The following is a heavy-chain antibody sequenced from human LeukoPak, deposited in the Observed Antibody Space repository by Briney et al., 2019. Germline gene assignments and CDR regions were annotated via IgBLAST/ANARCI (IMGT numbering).Heavy chain of an antibody. CDR1: GFTVSSNY. Sequence: GRSLRLSCAASGFTVSSNYMSWVRQAPGKGLEWVSVIYSGGSTYYADSVKGRFTISRHNSKNTLYLQMNSLRAEDTAVYYCARARFIAAAGTGYYYGMDVWGQGTTVTVSS. CDR3: ARARFIAAAGTGYYYGMDV. J-gene: IGHJ6*02. V-gene: IGHV3-53*04. D-gene: IGHD6-13*01. CDR2: IYSGGST.